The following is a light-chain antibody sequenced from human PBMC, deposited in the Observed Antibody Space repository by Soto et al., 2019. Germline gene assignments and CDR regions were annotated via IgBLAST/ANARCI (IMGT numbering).Light chain of an antibody. Sequence: DIEMTQSPSTLSASVGDRVTITCRASQSTTTWLAWYQQKPGKAPKLLIYKPTNVQTGVPSRFSGSGSGTEFSLTISSLQPEDFAIYYCQQYNDYQYTFGQGTKLEIK. CDR2: KPT. V-gene: IGKV1-5*03. CDR1: QSTTTW. J-gene: IGKJ2*01. CDR3: QQYNDYQYT.